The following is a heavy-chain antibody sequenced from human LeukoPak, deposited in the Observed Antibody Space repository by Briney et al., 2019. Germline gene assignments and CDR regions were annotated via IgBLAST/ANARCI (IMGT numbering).Heavy chain of an antibody. Sequence: PGGSLRLSCAVSGFTFSSYAMSWVRQAPGKGLEWVSAISGSGGSTYYADSVKGRFTISRDNSKNTLYLQMNSLRAEDTAVYYCAKGPRSCSSTSYYTGASSYWGQGTLVTVSS. CDR3: AKGPRSCSSTSYYTGASSY. CDR2: ISGSGGST. D-gene: IGHD2-2*02. CDR1: GFTFSSYA. V-gene: IGHV3-23*01. J-gene: IGHJ4*02.